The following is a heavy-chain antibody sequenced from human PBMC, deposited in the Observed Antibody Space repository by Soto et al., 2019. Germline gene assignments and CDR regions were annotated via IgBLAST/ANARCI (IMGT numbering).Heavy chain of an antibody. CDR1: GYSFTSYW. V-gene: IGHV5-51*01. D-gene: IGHD3-10*01. CDR3: ATVMRSGSYF. Sequence: PGESLKISCEASGYSFTSYWIAWVRQMPGKGLEWMGIIYPGDSDTRYSPSVRGQVTISADKSVNTAYLQWSSLKASDSAMYYCATVMRSGSYFWGPGTLVTVSS. J-gene: IGHJ4*02. CDR2: IYPGDSDT.